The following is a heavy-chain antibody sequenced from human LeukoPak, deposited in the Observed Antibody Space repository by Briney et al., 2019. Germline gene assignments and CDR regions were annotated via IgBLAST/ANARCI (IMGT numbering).Heavy chain of an antibody. V-gene: IGHV1-18*01. J-gene: IGHJ4*02. CDR2: ISGYNGNT. CDR3: ARVAEQLVDY. Sequence: ASVKVSCKASGYTFTSYGISWVRQAPGQGLEWMGWISGYNGNTNYVQNLQGRVTMTTDTSTSTAYMELRSLRSDDTAVYYCARVAEQLVDYWGQGTLVTVSS. CDR1: GYTFTSYG. D-gene: IGHD6-13*01.